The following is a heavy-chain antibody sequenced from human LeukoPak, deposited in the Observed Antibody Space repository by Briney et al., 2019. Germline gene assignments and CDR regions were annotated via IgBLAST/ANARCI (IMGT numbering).Heavy chain of an antibody. V-gene: IGHV1-2*02. Sequence: ASVKVSCKASGYTFTGYYMHWVRQAPGQGLEWMGWINPNSGGTNYAQKFQGRVTMTRDTSISTAYMELSRLRSDDTAVYYCARDVGLWFGELSVPDFDYWGQGTLVTVSS. CDR3: ARDVGLWFGELSVPDFDY. CDR2: INPNSGGT. J-gene: IGHJ4*02. D-gene: IGHD3-10*01. CDR1: GYTFTGYY.